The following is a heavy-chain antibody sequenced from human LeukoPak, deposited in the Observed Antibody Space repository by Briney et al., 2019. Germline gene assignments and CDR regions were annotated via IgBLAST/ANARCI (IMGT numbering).Heavy chain of an antibody. V-gene: IGHV4-34*01. CDR3: AXXXXXXXXTSCYRVYYYGMDV. D-gene: IGHD2-2*02. CDR1: GGSFSGYY. Sequence: SETLSLTCAVYGGSFSGYYWSWIRQPPGKGLEWIGEINHSGSTNYNPSLKSRVTISVDTSKNQFSLKLSSVTAADTAVYYCAXXXXXXXXTSCYRVYYYGMDVWGQGTTVTVSS. CDR2: INHSGST. J-gene: IGHJ6*02.